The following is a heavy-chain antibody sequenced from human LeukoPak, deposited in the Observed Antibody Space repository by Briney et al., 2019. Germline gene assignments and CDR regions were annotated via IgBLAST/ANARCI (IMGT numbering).Heavy chain of an antibody. Sequence: ASVKVSCKASGYNFISYYMHWVRQAPGQGLEWMGIINPSGGSTSYAQKFQDRVTMTRDTSTSTVYMELSSLKSEDTAVYYCAREDVVLVDAVRCYYYGMDVWGQGTTVTVSS. V-gene: IGHV1-46*01. CDR2: INPSGGST. D-gene: IGHD2-8*01. CDR3: AREDVVLVDAVRCYYYGMDV. J-gene: IGHJ6*02. CDR1: GYNFISYY.